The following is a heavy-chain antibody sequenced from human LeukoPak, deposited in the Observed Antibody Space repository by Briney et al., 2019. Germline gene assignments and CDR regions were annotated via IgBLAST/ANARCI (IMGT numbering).Heavy chain of an antibody. CDR1: GFTFSSYW. CDR2: IKQDGSEK. CDR3: ARDSTMYYDYVWGSYLLAAFDI. Sequence: GGSLRLSCAASGFTFSSYWMSWVRQAPGKGLEWVANIKQDGSEKYYVDSVKGRFTISRDNAKNSLYLQMNSLRAEDTAVYYCARDSTMYYDYVWGSYLLAAFDIWGQGTMVTVSS. J-gene: IGHJ3*02. V-gene: IGHV3-7*01. D-gene: IGHD3-16*01.